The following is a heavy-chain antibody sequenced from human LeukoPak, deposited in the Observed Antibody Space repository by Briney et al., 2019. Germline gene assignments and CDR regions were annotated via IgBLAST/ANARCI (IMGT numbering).Heavy chain of an antibody. J-gene: IGHJ4*02. V-gene: IGHV3-30-3*01. CDR1: GFTFSSYA. Sequence: GGSLRLSCSASGFTFSSYAMHWVRQAPGKGLEWVAVISYDGSNKYYADSVKGRFTISRDNSKNTLYLQMNSLRAGDTAVYYCARTNHPQWLVLGYYFDYWGQGTLVTVSS. CDR2: ISYDGSNK. CDR3: ARTNHPQWLVLGYYFDY. D-gene: IGHD6-19*01.